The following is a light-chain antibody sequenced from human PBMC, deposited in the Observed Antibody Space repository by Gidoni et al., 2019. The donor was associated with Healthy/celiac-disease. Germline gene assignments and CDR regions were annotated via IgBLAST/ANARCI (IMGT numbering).Light chain of an antibody. J-gene: IGKJ1*01. CDR1: QSVSSN. CDR2: GAS. V-gene: IGKV3-15*01. CDR3: QQYNNWPGT. Sequence: EIVMTQSPATLSVSPGERATLSCRASQSVSSNLAWYQQKPGQAPRLLIYGASTRATGIPARVSGSRSGTEFTLTISSLQSEDFAVYYCQQYNNWPGTFGQGTKVEIK.